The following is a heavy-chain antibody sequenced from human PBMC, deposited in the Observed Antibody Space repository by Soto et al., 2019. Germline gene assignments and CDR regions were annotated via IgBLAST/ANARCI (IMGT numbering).Heavy chain of an antibody. CDR1: GYSFTSYW. D-gene: IGHD5-12*01. V-gene: IGHV5-51*01. CDR3: ARMGADIVATTRHYYYYGMDV. J-gene: IGHJ6*02. Sequence: PGESLKISCKGSGYSFTSYWIGWVRQMPGKGLEWMGIIYPGDSDTRYSPSFQGQVTISADKSISTAYLQWSSLKASDTAMYYCARMGADIVATTRHYYYYGMDVWGQGTTVTVSS. CDR2: IYPGDSDT.